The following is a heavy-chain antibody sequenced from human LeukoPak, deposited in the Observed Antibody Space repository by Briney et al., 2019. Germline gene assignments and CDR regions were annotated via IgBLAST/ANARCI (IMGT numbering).Heavy chain of an antibody. V-gene: IGHV1-46*01. CDR2: INPSGGST. J-gene: IGHJ4*02. CDR1: GYTFPNYY. CDR3: ASPLRSSWVFDY. Sequence: GASVKVSCKASGYTFPNYYIHWVRQAPGQGLDWMGIINPSGGSTSYAQNFQGRVTMTRDTSTSTVYMELSSLRSEDTAVYYCASPLRSSWVFDYWGQGTLVTVSS. D-gene: IGHD6-13*01.